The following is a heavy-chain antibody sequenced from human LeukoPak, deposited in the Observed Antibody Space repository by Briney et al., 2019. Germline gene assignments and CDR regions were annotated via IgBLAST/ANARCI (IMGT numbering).Heavy chain of an antibody. CDR2: ISYDGSNK. Sequence: GRSLRLSCAASGFTFSSYGLHWVRQAPGKGLEWVAVISYDGSNKYYADSVKGRFTISRDNSKNTLYLQVNSLRAEDTAVYYCAKEGAQNWGQGTLVTVSS. D-gene: IGHD4/OR15-4a*01. V-gene: IGHV3-30*18. CDR1: GFTFSSYG. CDR3: AKEGAQN. J-gene: IGHJ4*02.